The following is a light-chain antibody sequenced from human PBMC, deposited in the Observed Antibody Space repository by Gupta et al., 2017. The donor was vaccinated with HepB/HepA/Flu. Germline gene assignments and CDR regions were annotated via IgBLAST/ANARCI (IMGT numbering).Light chain of an antibody. V-gene: IGLV7-43*01. Sequence: QTVVTQEPSLTVSPGGTVTLTCAFSTGAVTSGYYPNWFQQKPGQAPRALIHSTDNKTAWTPDRFSDSLLGGKAALTLSGGQPEAEDEYYCLLYYRGAVVFGGGTRLTVL. CDR1: TGAVTSGYY. CDR2: STD. CDR3: LLYYRGAVV. J-gene: IGLJ3*02.